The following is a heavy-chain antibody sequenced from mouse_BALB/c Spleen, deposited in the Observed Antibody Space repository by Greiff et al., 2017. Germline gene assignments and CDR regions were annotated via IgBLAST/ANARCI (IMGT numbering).Heavy chain of an antibody. CDR1: GYSITSDYA. D-gene: IGHD2-12*01. CDR2: ISYSGST. CDR3: ARSPYDGYWYFDV. J-gene: IGHJ1*01. Sequence: EVKLVESGPGLVKPSQSLSLTCTVTGYSITSDYAWNWIRQFPGNKLEWMGYISYSGSTSYNPSLKSRISITRDTSKNQFFLQLNSVTTEDTATYYCARSPYDGYWYFDVWGAGTTVTVSS. V-gene: IGHV3-2*02.